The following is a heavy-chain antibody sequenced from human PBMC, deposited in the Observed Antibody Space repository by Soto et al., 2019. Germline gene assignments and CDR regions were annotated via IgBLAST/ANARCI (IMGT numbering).Heavy chain of an antibody. CDR3: EIDDLKWHIDY. CDR2: IADDGNKK. V-gene: IGHV3-30*03. CDR1: GFTFSRYG. D-gene: IGHD5-12*01. Sequence: QVQLVESGGGVVQPGRSLRLSCAASGFTFSRYGLHWVRQAPGKGLEWVSLIADDGNKKYYADSVEGRFTISRDNSKNTMYLHMNRQRGEDTAVYYCEIDDLKWHIDYWGQGRLVTVFS. J-gene: IGHJ4*02.